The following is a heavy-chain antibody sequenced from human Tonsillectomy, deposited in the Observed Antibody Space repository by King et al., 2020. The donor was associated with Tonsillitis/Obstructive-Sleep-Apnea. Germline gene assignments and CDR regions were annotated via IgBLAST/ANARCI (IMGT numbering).Heavy chain of an antibody. CDR2: IFSNDEK. J-gene: IGHJ5*02. Sequence: TLQESGPVLVKPTETLTLTCTVSGFSLSNARMGVSWIRQPPGKALEWLAHIFSNDEKSYSTSLKSRLTISTDTSKSQVVLTMTNMDPVDTATYYCARITGYYYGSNWFDPWGQGTLVTVSS. D-gene: IGHD3-16*01. CDR3: ARITGYYYGSNWFDP. CDR1: GFSLSNARMG. V-gene: IGHV2-26*02.